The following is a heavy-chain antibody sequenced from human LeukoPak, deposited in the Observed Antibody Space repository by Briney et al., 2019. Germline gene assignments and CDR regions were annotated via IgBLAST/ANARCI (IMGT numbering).Heavy chain of an antibody. CDR1: GYTFTDYY. CDR2: INPNSGGT. D-gene: IGHD2-15*01. J-gene: IGHJ5*01. V-gene: IGHV1-2*02. Sequence: ASVKVSCKASGYTFTDYYLHWVRQAPGQGPEWMGWINPNSGGTKYAQKFQGRVTMTRDTSISTAYMELSSLRSDDSAVFYCARQADNNWFDSWGQGTLVTVSS. CDR3: ARQADNNWFDS.